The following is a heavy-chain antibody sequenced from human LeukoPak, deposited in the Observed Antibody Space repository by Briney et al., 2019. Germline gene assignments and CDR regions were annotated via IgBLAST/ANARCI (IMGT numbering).Heavy chain of an antibody. J-gene: IGHJ4*02. CDR2: THTSGST. D-gene: IGHD2-2*01. V-gene: IGHV4-61*02. CDR3: ARHHYQLSALDY. CDR1: GDSISSNSNYY. Sequence: PSQTLSLTCTVAGDSISSNSNYYWSWIRQPAGKGLEWIGRTHTSGSTSYNPFLKSRVTTSVDTSKNQFSLKLSSVTAADTAVYYCARHHYQLSALDYWGQGTLVTVPS.